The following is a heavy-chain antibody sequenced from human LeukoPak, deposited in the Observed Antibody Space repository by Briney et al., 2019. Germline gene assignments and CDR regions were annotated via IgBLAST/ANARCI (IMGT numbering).Heavy chain of an antibody. J-gene: IGHJ4*02. V-gene: IGHV4-34*01. CDR1: GGSFSGYY. CDR3: ARARGAVAGYFDY. Sequence: SETLSLTCAVHGGSFSGYYWSWIRQPPGKGLEWIGEINHSGSTNYNPSLESRVTISVDTSKNQFSLKLSSVTAADTAVYYCARARGAVAGYFDYWGQETLVTVSS. CDR2: INHSGST. D-gene: IGHD6-19*01.